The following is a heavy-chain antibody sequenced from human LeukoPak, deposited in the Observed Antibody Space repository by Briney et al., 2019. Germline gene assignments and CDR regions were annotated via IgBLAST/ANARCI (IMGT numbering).Heavy chain of an antibody. CDR3: ARHSRGRWSVFDY. CDR1: GFTFSSYA. V-gene: IGHV3-23*01. D-gene: IGHD2-15*01. Sequence: GSLRLSCAASGFTFSSYAMSWVRQAPGKGLEWVSGISGSGANTYYADSVKGRFTISRDNSNNTLYLQMNSLRAEDTAVYYCARHSRGRWSVFDYWGQGTLVTASS. J-gene: IGHJ4*02. CDR2: ISGSGANT.